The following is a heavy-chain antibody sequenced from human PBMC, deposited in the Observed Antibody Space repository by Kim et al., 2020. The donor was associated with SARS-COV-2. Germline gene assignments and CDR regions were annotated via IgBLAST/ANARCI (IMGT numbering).Heavy chain of an antibody. J-gene: IGHJ4*02. V-gene: IGHV3-33*01. D-gene: IGHD2-8*01. Sequence: GGSLRLSCTASGFTFRSYGMHWVRQAPGKGLEWVAVIWYDVSQKYYGDSVKGRFTISRDNSKNTVYLQVNSLRVEDTAVYFCARNSDALGFVYWGQGALVTVSS. CDR1: GFTFRSYG. CDR2: IWYDVSQK. CDR3: ARNSDALGFVY.